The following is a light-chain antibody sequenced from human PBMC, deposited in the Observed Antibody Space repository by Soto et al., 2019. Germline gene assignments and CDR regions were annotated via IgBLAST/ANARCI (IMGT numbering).Light chain of an antibody. Sequence: EVGLKLSPGTLSLSTGERATLSCRASESVSTNLAWYQQKAGQAPRLLIYGASTRATGIPARFSGSGSGTEFTLTISSLQSEDFAVYYCQQYSIWRTFGQGTKVDIK. CDR1: ESVSTN. CDR3: QQYSIWRT. CDR2: GAS. J-gene: IGKJ1*01. V-gene: IGKV3-15*01.